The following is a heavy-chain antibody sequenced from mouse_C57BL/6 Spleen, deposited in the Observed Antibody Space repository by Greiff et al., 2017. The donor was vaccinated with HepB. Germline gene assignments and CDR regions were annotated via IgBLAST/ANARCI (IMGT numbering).Heavy chain of an antibody. CDR3: ARLDGKGPYYYAMDY. J-gene: IGHJ4*01. Sequence: EVQLQQSGPELVKPGASVKIPCKASGYTFTDYNMDWVKQSHGKSLEWIGDINPNNGGTIYNQKFKGKATLTVDKSSSTAYMELRSLTSEDTAVYYCARLDGKGPYYYAMDYWGQGTSVTVSS. D-gene: IGHD2-1*01. CDR2: INPNNGGT. V-gene: IGHV1-18*01. CDR1: GYTFTDYN.